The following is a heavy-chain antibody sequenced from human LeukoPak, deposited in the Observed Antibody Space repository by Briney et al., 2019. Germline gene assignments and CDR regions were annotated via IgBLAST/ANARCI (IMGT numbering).Heavy chain of an antibody. Sequence: PGRSLRLSCAASGFXFSSYSMNWVRQAPGKGLEWVSYITTSHASYADSVKGRFTISRDNAKNSLYLQLNSLRDEDTAVYYCARDRDYGFDYWGQGILLTVSS. V-gene: IGHV3-48*02. CDR1: GFXFSSYS. D-gene: IGHD4-17*01. CDR2: ITTSHAS. CDR3: ARDRDYGFDY. J-gene: IGHJ4*02.